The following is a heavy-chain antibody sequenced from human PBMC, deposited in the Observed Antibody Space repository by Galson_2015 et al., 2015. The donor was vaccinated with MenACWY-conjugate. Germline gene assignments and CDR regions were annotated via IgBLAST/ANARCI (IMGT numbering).Heavy chain of an antibody. CDR3: ARDRAYHYDDSGYHPDASDI. V-gene: IGHV4-59*01. CDR2: ISYSGKT. J-gene: IGHJ3*02. Sequence: LSLTCTFSGGSISGYYWSWIRQPPGKRLEWIGYISYSGKTNYNPSLKSRVTMSVDTSKNQFSLNLSSVTAADTAFYYCARDRAYHYDDSGYHPDASDIWGQGTMVTVSS. D-gene: IGHD3-22*01. CDR1: GGSISGYY.